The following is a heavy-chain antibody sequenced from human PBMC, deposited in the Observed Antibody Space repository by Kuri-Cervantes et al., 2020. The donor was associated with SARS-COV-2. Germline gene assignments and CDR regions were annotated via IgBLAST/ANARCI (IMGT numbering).Heavy chain of an antibody. D-gene: IGHD6-6*01. CDR1: GFTFSSYS. J-gene: IGHJ6*02. V-gene: IGHV3-21*01. CDR3: ARGGLGGQLVDGMDV. Sequence: GGSLRLSCAASGFTFSSYSMNWVRQAPGKGLEWVSSISSSSSYIYHADSVKGRFTISRDNAKNSLYLQMNSLRAEDTAVYYCARGGLGGQLVDGMDVWGQGTTVTDSS. CDR2: ISSSSSYI.